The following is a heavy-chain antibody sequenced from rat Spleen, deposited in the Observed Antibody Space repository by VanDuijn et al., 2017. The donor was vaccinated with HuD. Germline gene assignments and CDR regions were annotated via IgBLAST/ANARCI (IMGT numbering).Heavy chain of an antibody. CDR2: ISYDGGST. Sequence: EVQLVESGGGLVQPGRSMKLSCAASGFTFSNYGMAWVRQAPKKGLEWVAYISYDGGSTYYRDPVKGRFTISRDNAKSTLYLQMDSLRSEDTATYYCTTVNGGYTFAYWGQGTLVTVSS. D-gene: IGHD1-11*01. CDR3: TTVNGGYTFAY. J-gene: IGHJ3*01. V-gene: IGHV5-20*01. CDR1: GFTFSNYG.